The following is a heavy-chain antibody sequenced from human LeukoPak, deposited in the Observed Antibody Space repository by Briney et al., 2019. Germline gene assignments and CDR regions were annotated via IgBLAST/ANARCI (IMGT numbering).Heavy chain of an antibody. CDR2: ISGYNGNT. CDR3: ARGGASGPDGLDV. D-gene: IGHD6-25*01. J-gene: IGHJ6*02. CDR1: GFRFTSYG. V-gene: IGHV1-18*01. Sequence: ASVKVSCKASGFRFTSYGFTWVRQAPGQGLEWMGWISGYNGNTNYAQNLQGGVTMTTDTSTTTVYMELRSLRPDDTAIYFWARGGASGPDGLDVWGQGTTVIVSS.